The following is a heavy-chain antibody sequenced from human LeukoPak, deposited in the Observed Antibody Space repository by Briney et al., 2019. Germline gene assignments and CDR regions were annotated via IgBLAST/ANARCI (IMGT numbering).Heavy chain of an antibody. Sequence: QTGGSLRLSCAASGFTVSSNYMSWVRQAPGKGLEWVSVIYSGGSTYYADSVKGRFTISRDNSKNTLYLQMNSLRAEDTAVYHCARGPSRYNWNDTGYWGQGTLVTVSS. V-gene: IGHV3-53*01. CDR3: ARGPSRYNWNDTGY. CDR1: GFTVSSNY. J-gene: IGHJ4*02. D-gene: IGHD1-1*01. CDR2: IYSGGST.